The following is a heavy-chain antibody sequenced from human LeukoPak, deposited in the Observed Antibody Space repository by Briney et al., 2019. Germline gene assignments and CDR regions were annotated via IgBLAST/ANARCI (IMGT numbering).Heavy chain of an antibody. Sequence: PSETLSLTCTVSGGSISSYYWSWIRQPAGKGLEWIGRIYISGSTNYNPSLKSRVTMSVDTSKNQFSLKLSSVTAADTAVYYCAGRLWRRDGYNLSAFDIWGQGTMVTVSS. V-gene: IGHV4-4*07. CDR1: GGSISSYY. CDR3: AGRLWRRDGYNLSAFDI. J-gene: IGHJ3*02. CDR2: IYISGST. D-gene: IGHD5-24*01.